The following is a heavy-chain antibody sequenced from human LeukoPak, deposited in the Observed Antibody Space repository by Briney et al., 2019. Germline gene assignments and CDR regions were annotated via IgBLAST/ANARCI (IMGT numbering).Heavy chain of an antibody. CDR3: ARGIYGDYVGAAGY. J-gene: IGHJ4*02. V-gene: IGHV4-30-2*01. CDR1: GGSISSGGYS. CDR2: IYHSGST. Sequence: SETLSLTCAVSGGSISSGGYSWSWIRQPPGTGLEWIGYIYHSGSTYYNPSLKSRVTISVDRSKNQFSLKLSSVTAADTAVYYRARGIYGDYVGAAGYWGQGTLVTVSS. D-gene: IGHD4-17*01.